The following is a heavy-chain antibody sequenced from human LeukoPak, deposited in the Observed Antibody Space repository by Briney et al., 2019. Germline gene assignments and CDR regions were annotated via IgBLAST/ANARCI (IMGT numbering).Heavy chain of an antibody. J-gene: IGHJ6*02. CDR2: IIPILGIA. Sequence: SVKVSCKASGGTFSSYAISWVRQAPGQGLAWMGRIIPILGIANYAQKFQGRVTITADKSTSTAYMELSSLRSEDTAVYYCARGIAVAGIRNYYYGMDVWGQGTTVTVSS. V-gene: IGHV1-69*04. D-gene: IGHD6-19*01. CDR1: GGTFSSYA. CDR3: ARGIAVAGIRNYYYGMDV.